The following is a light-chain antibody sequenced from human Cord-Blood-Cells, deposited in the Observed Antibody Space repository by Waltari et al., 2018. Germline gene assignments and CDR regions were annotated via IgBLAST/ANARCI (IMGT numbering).Light chain of an antibody. Sequence: DIVMTQSPDSLAVSLGERAPINCKSSQSVLYSSNHKNYLAWYQQKPGQPPKLLIYWASTRESGVPDRFSGSGSGTDFTLTISSLQAEDVAVYYCQQYYSTPPTFGQGTKVEIK. CDR3: QQYYSTPPT. J-gene: IGKJ1*01. V-gene: IGKV4-1*01. CDR1: QSVLYSSNHKNY. CDR2: WAS.